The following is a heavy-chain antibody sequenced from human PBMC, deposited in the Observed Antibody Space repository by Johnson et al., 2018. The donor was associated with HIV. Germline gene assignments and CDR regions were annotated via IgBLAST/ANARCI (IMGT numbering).Heavy chain of an antibody. CDR1: GFTFSNYA. Sequence: QVQLVESGGGVVQPGRSLRLSCAASGFTFSNYAMHWVRQAPGRGLEWVAVISYDGSDKYYADSVRGRFTISRDNSKNTLYLQMNSLRAEDTAVYYCARDRLWFGESDAFGIWGQGTMVTVSS. J-gene: IGHJ3*02. D-gene: IGHD3-10*01. V-gene: IGHV3-30*04. CDR3: ARDRLWFGESDAFGI. CDR2: ISYDGSDK.